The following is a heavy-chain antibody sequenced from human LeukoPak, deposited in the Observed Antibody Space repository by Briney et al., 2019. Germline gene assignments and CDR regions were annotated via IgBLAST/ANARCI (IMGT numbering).Heavy chain of an antibody. D-gene: IGHD3-3*01. CDR1: GGSISSYY. Sequence: SETLSLTCTVSGGSISSYYWSWIRQPPGKGLEWIGHIYYIGSTNYNPSLKSRVTISVDTSKHQVSLKLSSVAAADAAVYYCARGQERVLRFLEWLPSGWFVPWGQGTLVTVSS. V-gene: IGHV4-59*12. CDR3: ARGQERVLRFLEWLPSGWFVP. CDR2: IYYIGST. J-gene: IGHJ5*02.